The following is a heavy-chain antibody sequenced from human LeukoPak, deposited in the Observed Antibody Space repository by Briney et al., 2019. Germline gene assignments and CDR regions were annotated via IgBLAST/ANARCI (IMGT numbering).Heavy chain of an antibody. CDR2: ISYDGSDK. D-gene: IGHD5-24*01. J-gene: IGHJ4*02. CDR1: GFTFSSYG. CDR3: ARNFRDGYNNSFDY. V-gene: IGHV3-30*03. Sequence: GGSLRLSCAASGFTFSSYGMSWVRQAPGKGLEWVTIISYDGSDKYYADYVKGRFTISRDNSKNTLYLQMNSLRAEDTAVYYCARNFRDGYNNSFDYWGQGTLVTVSS.